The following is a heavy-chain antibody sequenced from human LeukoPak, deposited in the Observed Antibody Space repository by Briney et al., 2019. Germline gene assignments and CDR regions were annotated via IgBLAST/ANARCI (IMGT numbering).Heavy chain of an antibody. V-gene: IGHV4-59*01. CDR2: IYYSGST. J-gene: IGHJ6*02. D-gene: IGHD4-11*01. CDR1: GGSISGYY. Sequence: SETLSLTCTVSGGSISGYYWSWIRQPPGKGLEWIGYIYYSGSTNYNPSLKSRVTISVDTSKNQFSLKLSSVTAADTAVYYCARDLTTRGMDVWGQGTTVTVSS. CDR3: ARDLTTRGMDV.